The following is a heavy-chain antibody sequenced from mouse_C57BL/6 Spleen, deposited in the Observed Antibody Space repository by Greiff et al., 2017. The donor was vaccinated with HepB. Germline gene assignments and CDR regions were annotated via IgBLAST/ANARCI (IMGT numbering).Heavy chain of an antibody. D-gene: IGHD2-2*01. J-gene: IGHJ4*01. CDR2: IDPENGDT. V-gene: IGHV14-4*01. CDR3: TNYGYDYYAMDY. Sequence: VQLKESGAELVRPGASVKLSCTASGFNIKDDYMHWVKQRPEQGLEWIGWIDPENGDTEYASKFQGKATITADTSSNTAYLQLSSLTSEDTAVYYCTNYGYDYYAMDYWGQGTSVTVSS. CDR1: GFNIKDDY.